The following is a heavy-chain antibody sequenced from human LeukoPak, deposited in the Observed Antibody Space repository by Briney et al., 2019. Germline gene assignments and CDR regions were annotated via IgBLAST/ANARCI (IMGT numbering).Heavy chain of an antibody. V-gene: IGHV4-59*01. CDR1: GGSITSYY. D-gene: IGHD2-2*01. CDR2: MYYSGST. Sequence: SETLSLTCTVSGGSITSYYWSWIRQPPGKGLEGIGYMYYSGSTNYNPSLKSRVTISVDTSKNQFSLKLSSVTAADTAVYYCARKVPAAGEDYYYYYMDVWGKGTTVTVSS. CDR3: ARKVPAAGEDYYYYYMDV. J-gene: IGHJ6*03.